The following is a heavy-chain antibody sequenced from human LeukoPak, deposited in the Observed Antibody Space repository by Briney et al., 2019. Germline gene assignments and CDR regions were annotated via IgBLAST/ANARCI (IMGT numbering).Heavy chain of an antibody. Sequence: PSETLSLTCTVSGGSISSYYWSWIRQPAGKGLEWIGRICTSGSTNYNPSLKSRVTMSVDTSKNQFSLKLSSVTAADTAVYYCARLLRYFDWARGYFDYWGQGTLVTVSS. D-gene: IGHD3-9*01. J-gene: IGHJ4*02. CDR1: GGSISSYY. CDR2: ICTSGST. V-gene: IGHV4-4*07. CDR3: ARLLRYFDWARGYFDY.